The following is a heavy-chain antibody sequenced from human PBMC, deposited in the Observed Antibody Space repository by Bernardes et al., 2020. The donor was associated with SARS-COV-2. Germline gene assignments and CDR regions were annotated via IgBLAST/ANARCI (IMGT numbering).Heavy chain of an antibody. J-gene: IGHJ3*01. V-gene: IGHV3-30*18. CDR3: AKARSLFMLYYDDAFDF. Sequence: GGSLRLSCAASGFTFSSYGMHWVRQAPGKGLERVAVISYEGSKRNFADSVKGRITVSRDSAKNMVYLQMTSLRSEDTAVYYCAKARSLFMLYYDDAFDFWGQGTMVIVSS. CDR2: ISYEGSKR. CDR1: GFTFSSYG. D-gene: IGHD2-8*01.